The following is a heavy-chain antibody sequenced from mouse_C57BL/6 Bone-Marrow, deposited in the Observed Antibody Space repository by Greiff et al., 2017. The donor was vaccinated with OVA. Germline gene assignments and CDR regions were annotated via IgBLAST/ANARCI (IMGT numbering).Heavy chain of an antibody. J-gene: IGHJ4*01. D-gene: IGHD1-1*01. CDR1: GFTFSDYG. CDR2: ISSGSSTI. CDR3: AILRYCYAMDY. Sequence: EVQGVESGGGLVKPGGSLKLSCAASGFTFSDYGMHWVRQAPEKGLEWVAYISSGSSTIYYADTVKGRFTISRDNAKNTLFLQMTSLRSEDTAMYYCAILRYCYAMDYWGQGTSVTVSS. V-gene: IGHV5-17*01.